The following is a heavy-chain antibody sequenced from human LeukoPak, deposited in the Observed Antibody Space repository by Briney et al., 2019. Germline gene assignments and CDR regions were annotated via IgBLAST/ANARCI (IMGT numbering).Heavy chain of an antibody. D-gene: IGHD3-22*01. V-gene: IGHV4-61*08. J-gene: IGHJ3*02. CDR1: GGSISSGDYY. Sequence: SETLSLTCTVSGGSISSGDYYWSWIRQPPGKGLEWIGYIHDSGSTNYNPSLKSRVTISIDTSKNQFSLKLSSVTAADTAVYYCARGGFYYDSSGYYYIYAFNIWGQGTMVTVSS. CDR3: ARGGFYYDSSGYYYIYAFNI. CDR2: IHDSGST.